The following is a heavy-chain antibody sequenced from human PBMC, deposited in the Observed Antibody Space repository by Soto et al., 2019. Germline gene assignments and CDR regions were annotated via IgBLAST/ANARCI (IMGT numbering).Heavy chain of an antibody. J-gene: IGHJ6*02. CDR3: AREGPAPYYYYGMDV. CDR2: ISGYNGNT. V-gene: IGHV1-18*01. CDR1: GYSFTTYG. Sequence: QVQLVQSRGEVKKPGASVKVSCKTSGYSFTTYGISWVRQAPGQGLEWMGWISGYNGNTNYAQNLQGRVTMTTDTSTSTAYMELRSLRSDDKAVYYCAREGPAPYYYYGMDVWGQGSTVTVSS.